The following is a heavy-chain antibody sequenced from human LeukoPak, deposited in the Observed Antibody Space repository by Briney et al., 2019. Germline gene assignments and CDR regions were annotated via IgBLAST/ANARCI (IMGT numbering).Heavy chain of an antibody. CDR1: GYSFTDYY. Sequence: GASVKVSCKTSGYSFTDYYMHWVRQAPGQGLEWMGWINPNSGGTSSAQKFQGRVTMTRDTSITTVYMEMSWLTSDDTAIYYCARADRLHGGPYLIGPRGQGTLVTVSS. V-gene: IGHV1-2*02. CDR3: ARADRLHGGPYLIGP. CDR2: INPNSGGT. J-gene: IGHJ4*02. D-gene: IGHD2-21*01.